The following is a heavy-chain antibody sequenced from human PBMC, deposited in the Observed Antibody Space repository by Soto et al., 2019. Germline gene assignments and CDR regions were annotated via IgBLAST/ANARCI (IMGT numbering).Heavy chain of an antibody. J-gene: IGHJ6*02. CDR2: IRSKANSYAT. D-gene: IGHD6-6*01. V-gene: IGHV3-73*01. CDR1: GFTFSGSA. CDR3: TSKSSSSSDWDYYYGMDV. Sequence: GGSLRLSCAASGFTFSGSAMHWVRQASGKGLEWVGRIRSKANSYATAYAASVKGRFTISRDDSKNTAYLQMNSLKIEDTAVYYCTSKSSSSSDWDYYYGMDVWGQGTTVTVSS.